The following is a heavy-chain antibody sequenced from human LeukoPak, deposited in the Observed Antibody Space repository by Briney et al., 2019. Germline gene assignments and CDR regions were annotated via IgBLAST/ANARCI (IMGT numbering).Heavy chain of an antibody. J-gene: IGHJ3*02. CDR3: AGDPIVVVVAAKEWLRRRPLDAFDI. Sequence: KASETLSLNGTGSGGSISSYYWGWLRPPPGMGLEWLGYIYYSGRTNYHPSLKSRVPISVDTSKTHFSLKLSSMTAADTAVYYLAGDPIVVVVAAKEWLRRRPLDAFDIWGQGTMVTVSS. V-gene: IGHV4-59*01. CDR1: GGSISSYY. D-gene: IGHD2-15*01. CDR2: IYYSGRT.